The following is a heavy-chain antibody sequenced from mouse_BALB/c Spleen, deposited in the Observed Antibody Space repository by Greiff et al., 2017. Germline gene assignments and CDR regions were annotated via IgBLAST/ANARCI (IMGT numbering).Heavy chain of an antibody. J-gene: IGHJ1*01. Sequence: QVQLQQPGAELVRPGASVKLSCKASGYTFTSYWINWVKQRPGQGLEWIGNIYPSDSYTNYNQKFKDKATLTVDKSSSTAYMQLSSPTAEDSAVDYCTRCYYGSSYGYFDVWGAGTTVTVSS. CDR2: IYPSDSYT. D-gene: IGHD1-1*01. CDR1: GYTFTSYW. CDR3: TRCYYGSSYGYFDV. V-gene: IGHV1-69*02.